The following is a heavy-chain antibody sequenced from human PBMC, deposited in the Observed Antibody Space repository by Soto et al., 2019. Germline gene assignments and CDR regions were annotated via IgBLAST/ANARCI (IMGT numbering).Heavy chain of an antibody. D-gene: IGHD6-19*01. Sequence: EVQLVESGGGLVQPGGSLRLTCVASGFPFSIYSMNWVRQAPGKGLECSSYITSDTNTIKYADSVKGRFTISRDNAKNLVYLQMNSLRDEDTAVYFCARSVEGHFDYWGQGTVVTVSS. CDR1: GFPFSIYS. V-gene: IGHV3-48*02. CDR3: ARSVEGHFDY. CDR2: ITSDTNTI. J-gene: IGHJ4*02.